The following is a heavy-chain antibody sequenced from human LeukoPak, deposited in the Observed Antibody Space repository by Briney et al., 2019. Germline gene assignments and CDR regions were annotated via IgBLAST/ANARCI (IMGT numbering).Heavy chain of an antibody. CDR3: AKPKSNYYDSSGYPY. D-gene: IGHD3-22*01. J-gene: IGHJ4*02. Sequence: GGSLRLSGAASGFTFSSYAMSWVRQAPGKGLEWVSAISGSGGSTYYADSVKGRFTISRDNSKNTLYLQMNSLRAEDTAVYYCAKPKSNYYDSSGYPYWGQGTLVTVSS. V-gene: IGHV3-23*01. CDR2: ISGSGGST. CDR1: GFTFSSYA.